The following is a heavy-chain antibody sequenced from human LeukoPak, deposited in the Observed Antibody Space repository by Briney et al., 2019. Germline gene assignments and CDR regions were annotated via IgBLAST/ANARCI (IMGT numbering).Heavy chain of an antibody. Sequence: SETLSLTCTVSGGSISSSSYYWGWIRQPPGKGLEWIGSIYYSGSTYYNPSLKSRVTISVDTSKNQFSLELSSVTAADTAVYYCARRYSGSYRTSLVFDYWGQGTLVTVSS. CDR3: ARRYSGSYRTSLVFDY. D-gene: IGHD1-26*01. V-gene: IGHV4-39*07. J-gene: IGHJ4*02. CDR2: IYYSGST. CDR1: GGSISSSSYY.